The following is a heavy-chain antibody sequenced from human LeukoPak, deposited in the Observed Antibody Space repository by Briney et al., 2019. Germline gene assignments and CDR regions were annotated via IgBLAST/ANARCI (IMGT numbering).Heavy chain of an antibody. CDR3: ARGGMTTVSDY. D-gene: IGHD4-11*01. CDR2: INPSGGST. CDR1: GYTFTSYY. V-gene: IGHV1-46*01. Sequence: ASVTVSCTASGYTFTSYYMHWVRQAPGQGLEWMGIINPSGGSTSYAQKLQGRVTMTRDTSTSTVYMELSSLRSEDTAVYYCARGGMTTVSDYWGQGTLVTVSS. J-gene: IGHJ4*02.